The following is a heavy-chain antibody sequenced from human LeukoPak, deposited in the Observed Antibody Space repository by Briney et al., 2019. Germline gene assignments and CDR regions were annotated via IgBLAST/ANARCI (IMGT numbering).Heavy chain of an antibody. CDR2: ISPAGGTT. Sequence: GGSLRLSCAVSGFTFSSEAMGWVRQLPGGGLEWVSTISPAGGTTYYAESMKGRFTISRDNSKSTLYLQMNSLRVEDTAVYYCAKVRSYDILTGYLDYWGQGTLVTVSS. J-gene: IGHJ4*02. CDR3: AKVRSYDILTGYLDY. V-gene: IGHV3-23*01. CDR1: GFTFSSEA. D-gene: IGHD3-9*01.